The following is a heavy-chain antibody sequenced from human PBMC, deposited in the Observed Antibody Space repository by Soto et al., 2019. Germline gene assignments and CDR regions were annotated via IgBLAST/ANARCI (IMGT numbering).Heavy chain of an antibody. J-gene: IGHJ5*02. Sequence: QVQLVQSGAEVRMPGSSVKVSCKASGGTFSTYPINWVRQAPGRGLEWMGGIIPLFGTTNYAQKFKGRVTITADESTSTAYMELSSLRAEDAAVYYCARGATHGSSWYFWFDPWGQGTLVTVSS. V-gene: IGHV1-69*01. CDR2: IIPLFGTT. D-gene: IGHD6-13*01. CDR3: ARGATHGSSWYFWFDP. CDR1: GGTFSTYP.